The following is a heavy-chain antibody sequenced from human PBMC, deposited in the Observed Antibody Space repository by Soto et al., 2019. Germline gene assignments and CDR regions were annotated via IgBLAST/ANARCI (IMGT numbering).Heavy chain of an antibody. CDR3: ARRRYFDY. Sequence: GGSLRLSCASSGLTFSSYEINWVRQAPGKGLEWVSYISSSGSTIYYADSVKGRFTISRDNAKNSLFLQMNSLRAEDTAIYYCARRRYFDYWGQGTLVTVSS. J-gene: IGHJ4*02. CDR2: ISSSGSTI. V-gene: IGHV3-48*03. CDR1: GLTFSSYE.